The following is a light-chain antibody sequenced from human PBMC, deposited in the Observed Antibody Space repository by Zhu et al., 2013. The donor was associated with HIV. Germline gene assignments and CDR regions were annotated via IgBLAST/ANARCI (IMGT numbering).Light chain of an antibody. Sequence: DIQMTQSPSTLSASVGDRVTMTCRASQSVSTWLAWYQQKPGKAPKLLIYRASSLESGVPSRFSGSGSGTEFTLTISSLQPDDFATYYCQQYNSYSYSFGQGT. V-gene: IGKV1-5*03. CDR2: RAS. J-gene: IGKJ2*03. CDR1: QSVSTW. CDR3: QQYNSYSYS.